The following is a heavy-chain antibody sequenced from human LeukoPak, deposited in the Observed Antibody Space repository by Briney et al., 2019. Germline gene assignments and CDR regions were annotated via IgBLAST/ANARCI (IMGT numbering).Heavy chain of an antibody. J-gene: IGHJ6*02. V-gene: IGHV4-59*01. Sequence: SSETLSLTCTVSGGSISSYYWSWIRQPPGKGLEWIGYIYYSGSTNYNPSLKSRVTISVDTSKNQLSLKLSSVTAADTAVYYCARVGSSSWYYYYYYGMDVWGQGTTVTVSS. D-gene: IGHD6-13*01. CDR1: GGSISSYY. CDR3: ARVGSSSWYYYYYYGMDV. CDR2: IYYSGST.